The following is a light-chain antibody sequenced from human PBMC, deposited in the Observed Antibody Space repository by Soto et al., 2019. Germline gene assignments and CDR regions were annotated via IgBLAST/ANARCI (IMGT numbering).Light chain of an antibody. CDR2: AAS. CDR1: QGISSY. Sequence: DIQLTQSPSFLSASVGDRVTITCRASQGISSYLAWYQQKPGKAPKLLIYAASTLQSGVPSRFSGSGSGTEFTLTISSLQPEDFATYYCQQLKSYPQTFGQVTKVDI. V-gene: IGKV1-9*01. J-gene: IGKJ1*01. CDR3: QQLKSYPQT.